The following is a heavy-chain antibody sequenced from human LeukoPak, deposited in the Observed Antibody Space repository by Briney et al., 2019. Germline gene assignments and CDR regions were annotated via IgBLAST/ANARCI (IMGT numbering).Heavy chain of an antibody. J-gene: IGHJ4*02. V-gene: IGHV3-7*01. CDR3: ARNLGYCSSTSCYTGTGDY. CDR1: GFTFSSYW. Sequence: GGSLRLSCAASGFTFSSYWMSWVRQAPGKWLEWVANIKQDKSEKYYVDSVKGRFTISRDNAKNSLYLQMNSLRAEDTAVYYCARNLGYCSSTSCYTGTGDYWGQGTLVTVSS. D-gene: IGHD2-2*02. CDR2: IKQDKSEK.